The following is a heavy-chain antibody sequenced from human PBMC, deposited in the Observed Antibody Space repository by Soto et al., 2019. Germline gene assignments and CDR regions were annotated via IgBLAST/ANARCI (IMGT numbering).Heavy chain of an antibody. J-gene: IGHJ4*02. V-gene: IGHV1-3*01. CDR2: INAGNGNT. Sequence: ASVKVSCKASGYTSTSYAMHWVRQAPGQRLEWMGWINAGNGNTKYSQKFQGRVTITRDTSASTAYMELSSLRSEDTAVYYCARVGGWYVPDYWGQGTLVTVSS. D-gene: IGHD6-19*01. CDR1: GYTSTSYA. CDR3: ARVGGWYVPDY.